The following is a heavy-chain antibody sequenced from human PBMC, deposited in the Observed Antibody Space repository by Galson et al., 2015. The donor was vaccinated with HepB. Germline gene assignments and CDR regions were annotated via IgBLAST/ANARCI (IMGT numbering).Heavy chain of an antibody. Sequence: SLRLSCAASGFTFSNFWMTWVRQAPGKELEWVANIKPDGSEKYYADSVKGRFTVSRDNARTSLSLQMDSLRAEDTALYYCARQYVVVPSAISYWGQGIQVTVSS. J-gene: IGHJ4*02. CDR3: ARQYVVVPSAISY. CDR1: GFTFSNFW. CDR2: IKPDGSEK. V-gene: IGHV3-7*01. D-gene: IGHD2-2*02.